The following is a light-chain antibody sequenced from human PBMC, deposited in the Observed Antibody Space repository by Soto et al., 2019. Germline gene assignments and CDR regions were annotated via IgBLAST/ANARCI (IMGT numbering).Light chain of an antibody. CDR3: QQYGFSPIS. CDR1: QSVSRN. V-gene: IGKV3-20*01. J-gene: IGKJ5*01. Sequence: EIVLTQSPATLRLSPGERATLSCRASQSVSRNVAWYQQKPGQAPRLLFYDASTGATGVPDMFSGSASGPEYTLTISMLEPEDFAVYSCQQYGFSPISFGQGTRLEIK. CDR2: DAS.